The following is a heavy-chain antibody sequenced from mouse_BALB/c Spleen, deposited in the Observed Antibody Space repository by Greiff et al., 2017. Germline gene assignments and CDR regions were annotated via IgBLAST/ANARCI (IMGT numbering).Heavy chain of an antibody. Sequence: EVQRVESGGGLVQPGGSLKLSCAASGFTFSSYTMSWVRQTPEKRLEWVAYISNGGGSTYYPDTVKGRFTISRDNAKNTLYLQMSSLKSEDTAMYYCARHGDYGDYYAMDYWGKEPQSPSPQ. CDR1: GFTFSSYT. CDR3: ARHGDYGDYYAMDY. V-gene: IGHV5-12-2*01. CDR2: ISNGGGST. J-gene: IGHJ4*01. D-gene: IGHD2-4*01.